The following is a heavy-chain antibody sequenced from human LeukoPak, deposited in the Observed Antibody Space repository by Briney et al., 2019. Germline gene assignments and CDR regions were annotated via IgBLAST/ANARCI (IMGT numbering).Heavy chain of an antibody. J-gene: IGHJ6*02. CDR2: INHNGNVN. CDR1: GFTFSSYW. CDR3: ARGGGLDV. D-gene: IGHD3-16*01. Sequence: GGFLRLSCAASGFTFSSYWMNWARLAPGKGLEWVASINHNGNVNYYVDSVKGRFTISRDNAKNSLYLQMSNLRAEDTAVYFCARGGGLDVWGQGATVTVSS. V-gene: IGHV3-7*03.